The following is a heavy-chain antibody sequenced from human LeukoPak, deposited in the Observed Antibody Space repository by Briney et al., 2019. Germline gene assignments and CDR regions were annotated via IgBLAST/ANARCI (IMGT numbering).Heavy chain of an antibody. V-gene: IGHV4-4*07. J-gene: IGHJ5*02. D-gene: IGHD6-13*01. Sequence: PSETLSLTCTVSGGSISSYYWSLIRQPAGKGLEWIGRIYTSGSTNYNPSLKSRVTMSVDTSKNQFSLKLSSVTAADTAVYYCARETSSSWYNWFDPWGQGTLVTVSS. CDR1: GGSISSYY. CDR2: IYTSGST. CDR3: ARETSSSWYNWFDP.